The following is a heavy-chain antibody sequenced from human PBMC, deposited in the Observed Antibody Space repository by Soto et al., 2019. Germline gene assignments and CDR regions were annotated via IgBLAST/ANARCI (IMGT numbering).Heavy chain of an antibody. Sequence: QVQLVQSGAEVKKPGASVRVSYKASGYTFTSYYIHWVRQAPGQGLEWMGIINPNGGSTNYAQKFQGRVTMTRDTCTSTVYMDLSSLRSEDTGVYYCARGLFAGDVWGKGTTVTVS. CDR3: ARGLFAGDV. J-gene: IGHJ6*03. V-gene: IGHV1-46*03. CDR1: GYTFTSYY. CDR2: INPNGGST.